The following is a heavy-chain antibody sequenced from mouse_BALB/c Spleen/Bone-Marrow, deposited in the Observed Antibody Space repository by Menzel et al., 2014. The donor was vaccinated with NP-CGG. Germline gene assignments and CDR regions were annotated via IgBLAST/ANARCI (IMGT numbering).Heavy chain of an antibody. CDR2: IYPGSGSS. J-gene: IGHJ3*01. CDR3: VRGPWFAY. V-gene: IGHV1-77*01. CDR1: GYTFTDYV. Sequence: QVQLKDSGPELVKPGASVKMSCKASGYTFTDYVINWVNQRTGQGLEWIGEIYPGSGSSYYNEKFEGKATLTADKSSNPAYMQLSSEKSEDSAVHICVRGPWFAYWGQGTLVTVSA.